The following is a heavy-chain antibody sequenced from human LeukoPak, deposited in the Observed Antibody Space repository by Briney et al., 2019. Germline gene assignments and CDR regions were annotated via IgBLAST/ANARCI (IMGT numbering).Heavy chain of an antibody. V-gene: IGHV1-18*01. D-gene: IGHD3-22*01. J-gene: IGHJ5*02. CDR1: GYTFTSYG. CDR3: AREEHYDSSGYWFDP. Sequence: ASVKVSCKASGYTFTSYGISWVRQAPGQGLEWMGWISAYNGNTNYAQKLQGRVTMTTDTSTSTAYMELRSLRSDDTAVYYCAREEHYDSSGYWFDPWGQGTLVTVSS. CDR2: ISAYNGNT.